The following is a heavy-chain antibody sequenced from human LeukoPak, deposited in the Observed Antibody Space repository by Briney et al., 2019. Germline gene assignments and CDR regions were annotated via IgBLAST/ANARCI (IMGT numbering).Heavy chain of an antibody. V-gene: IGHV3-23*01. J-gene: IGHJ3*02. D-gene: IGHD4-17*01. CDR2: ISGSGGST. Sequence: QAGGSLRLSCAASGFTFSSHAMSWVRQAPGKGLEWVSAISGSGGSTYYADSVKGRFTISRDNSKNTLYLQMNSLRAEDTAVYNCAKGYDYGDYGGAEAFDIWGQGTMVTVSS. CDR3: AKGYDYGDYGGAEAFDI. CDR1: GFTFSSHA.